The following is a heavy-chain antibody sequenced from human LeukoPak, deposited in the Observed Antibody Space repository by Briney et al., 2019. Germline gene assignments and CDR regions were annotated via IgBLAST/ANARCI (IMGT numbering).Heavy chain of an antibody. D-gene: IGHD1-26*01. CDR3: AKGGGSYAGDYYYYMDV. CDR1: GGSFSGYY. CDR2: INHSGST. J-gene: IGHJ6*03. Sequence: SETLSLTCAVYGGSFSGYYWSGIRQPPGKGLEWMGEINHSGSTNYNPSLKSRVTISVDTSKNQFSLKLSSVTAADTAVYYCAKGGGSYAGDYYYYMDVWGKGTTVTISS. V-gene: IGHV4-34*01.